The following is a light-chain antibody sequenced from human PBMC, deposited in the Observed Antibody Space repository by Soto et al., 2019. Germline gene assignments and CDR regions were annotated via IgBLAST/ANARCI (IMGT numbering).Light chain of an antibody. CDR1: SSNIGSNT. V-gene: IGLV1-44*01. Sequence: QSVLTQPPSASGTPGQRVTISCSGSSSNIGSNTVNWYQHLPGTAPKLLLYKNDQRPSGVPDRFSGSKSGTSASLAISGLQSEDEADYYCAAWDDSLNGRYVFGTGTKVTVL. CDR3: AAWDDSLNGRYV. CDR2: KND. J-gene: IGLJ1*01.